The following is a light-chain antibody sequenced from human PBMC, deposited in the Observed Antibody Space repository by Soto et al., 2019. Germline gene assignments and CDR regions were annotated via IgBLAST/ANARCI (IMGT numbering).Light chain of an antibody. CDR3: QHNSSTLLT. Sequence: DIVMIQSPDSLAVSLGEGATINCKSSQSVLYSSNTKNHLAWYQQKPGQPPKLLIYWASTRESGVPDRFSGSGSGTDLTLTIRSLQAEDVAVYYCQHNSSTLLTFGGGTKVEIK. CDR1: QSVLYSSNTKNH. J-gene: IGKJ4*01. V-gene: IGKV4-1*01. CDR2: WAS.